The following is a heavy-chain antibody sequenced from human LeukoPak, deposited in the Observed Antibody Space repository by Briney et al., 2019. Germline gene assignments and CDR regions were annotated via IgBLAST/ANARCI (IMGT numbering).Heavy chain of an antibody. V-gene: IGHV3-21*01. CDR2: ISSSSSYI. CDR3: ARGPPIAVAGGGNY. J-gene: IGHJ4*02. Sequence: KPGGSLRLSCAASGFTFSSYSMNWVRQAPGKGLEWVSSISSSSSYIYYADSVKGRFTISRDNAKNSLYLQMNSLRAEDTAVYYCARGPPIAVAGGGNYLGQGTLVTVSS. D-gene: IGHD6-19*01. CDR1: GFTFSSYS.